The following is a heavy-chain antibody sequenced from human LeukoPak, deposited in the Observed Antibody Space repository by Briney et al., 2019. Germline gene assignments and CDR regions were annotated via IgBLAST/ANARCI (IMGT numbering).Heavy chain of an antibody. V-gene: IGHV4-31*03. D-gene: IGHD3-16*02. CDR1: GGSISSGGYY. J-gene: IGHJ3*02. Sequence: PSETLSLTCTVSGGSISSGGYYWSWIRQHPGKGLEWIGYIYYSGSTYYNPSPKSRVTISVDTSKNQFSLKLSSVTAADTAVYYCARDYLEDAFNIWGQGTMVTVSS. CDR2: IYYSGST. CDR3: ARDYLEDAFNI.